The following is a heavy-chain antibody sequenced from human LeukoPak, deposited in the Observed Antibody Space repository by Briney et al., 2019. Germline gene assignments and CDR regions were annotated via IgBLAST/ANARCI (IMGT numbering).Heavy chain of an antibody. V-gene: IGHV3-23*01. J-gene: IGHJ6*02. CDR1: GLTFSSYA. CDR2: ISGSGDTT. CDR3: AKDSYYDILTGYYSALRHMDV. D-gene: IGHD3-9*01. Sequence: GGSLRLSCAASGLTFSSYAMSWVRQAPGKGLEWVSAISGSGDTTYNADSVKGRFTISRDNSKNTLYLQMNSLRAEDTAVYYCAKDSYYDILTGYYSALRHMDVWGQGTTVTVSS.